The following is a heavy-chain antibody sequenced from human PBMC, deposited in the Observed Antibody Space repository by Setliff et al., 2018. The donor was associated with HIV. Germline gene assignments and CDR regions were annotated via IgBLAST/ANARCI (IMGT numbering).Heavy chain of an antibody. CDR2: TNPDGSEQ. D-gene: IGHD6-19*01. J-gene: IGHJ4*02. Sequence: GESLKISCIGSGFTFSDSWMTWVRQAPGKGLEWVANTNPDGSEQFYVDSLRGRFTISRNNAKNSVYLQVNNLKAEDTAVYYCTTGWLAWLWGQGTLVTVSS. V-gene: IGHV3-7*03. CDR1: GFTFSDSW. CDR3: TTGWLAWL.